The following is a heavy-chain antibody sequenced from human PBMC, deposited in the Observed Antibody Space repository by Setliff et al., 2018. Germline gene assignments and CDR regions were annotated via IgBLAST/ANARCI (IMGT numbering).Heavy chain of an antibody. CDR2: IYTSGST. J-gene: IGHJ3*02. CDR3: ARKGISALSGAFDM. Sequence: ETLSLTCTVSGGSISNYYWSWIRQPAGKGLEWVGRIYTSGSTNYNPSLKSRVTMSVDTSKNQFSLKLSSVTAADTAVYYCARKGISALSGAFDMWGQGTMVTVS. CDR1: GGSISNYY. V-gene: IGHV4-4*07. D-gene: IGHD1-26*01.